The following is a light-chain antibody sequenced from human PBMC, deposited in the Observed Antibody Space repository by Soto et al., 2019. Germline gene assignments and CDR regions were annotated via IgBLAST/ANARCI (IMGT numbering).Light chain of an antibody. J-gene: IGKJ4*01. Sequence: EILLTQSPVTLSVSPGARATLSCRASQSLTSNLAWYQQRPGQAPRLLIYDTSTRAIDVPARFSGSGSGTEFTLTIASLQSEDFAVYYCQQYNHWPRMLSFGGGTRVEL. CDR3: QQYNHWPRMLS. CDR2: DTS. CDR1: QSLTSN. V-gene: IGKV3-15*01.